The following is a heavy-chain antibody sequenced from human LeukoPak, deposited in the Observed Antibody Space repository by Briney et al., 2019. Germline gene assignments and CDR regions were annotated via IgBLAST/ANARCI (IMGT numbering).Heavy chain of an antibody. J-gene: IGHJ3*02. CDR1: GGSISSYY. Sequence: PSETLPLTCTVSGGSISSYYWSWIRQPPGKGLEWIGYIYYSGSTNYNPSLKSRVTISVDTSKNQFSLKLSSVTAADTAVYYCARLRRDGYNDAFDIWGQGTMVTVSS. CDR3: ARLRRDGYNDAFDI. CDR2: IYYSGST. V-gene: IGHV4-59*08. D-gene: IGHD5-24*01.